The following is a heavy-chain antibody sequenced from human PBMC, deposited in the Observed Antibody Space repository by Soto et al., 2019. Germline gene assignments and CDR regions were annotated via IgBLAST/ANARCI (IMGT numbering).Heavy chain of an antibody. CDR2: IYSGGST. CDR3: ARLIGSDDGDAFDV. D-gene: IGHD3-10*01. V-gene: IGHV3-53*02. CDR1: GFTVSSNY. J-gene: IGHJ3*01. Sequence: EVQLVETGGGLIQPGGSLRLSCAASGFTVSSNYMSWVRQAPGKGLGWVSVIYSGGSTYYADSVKGRFTISRDNSKNELYLQMNRLRAEDTAVYYCARLIGSDDGDAFDVWGQGTMVTVSS.